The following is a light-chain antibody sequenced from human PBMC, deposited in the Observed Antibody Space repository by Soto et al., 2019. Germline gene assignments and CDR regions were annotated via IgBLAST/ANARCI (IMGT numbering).Light chain of an antibody. V-gene: IGLV2-14*01. CDR1: GSDVGGYNY. CDR3: SSYTTSGTYV. Sequence: QYVLTQRAAGSGSPGQSITISCTGTGSDVGGYNYVSWYQQHPGKAPKLMIIDVSNRPSGVSNRFSGSKSGNTASLTTSGLQAEDEADYYCSSYTTSGTYVFGTGTKVTVL. CDR2: DVS. J-gene: IGLJ1*01.